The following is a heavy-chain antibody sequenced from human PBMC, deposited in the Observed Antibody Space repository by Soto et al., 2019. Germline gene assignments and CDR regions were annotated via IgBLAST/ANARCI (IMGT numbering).Heavy chain of an antibody. D-gene: IGHD6-6*01. CDR3: AKVIRADSTSSNFYYYSGMDV. V-gene: IGHV3-30*18. Sequence: GGSLRLSCAASGFSFSTYGMHWVRQAPGKGLEWMAVISNDGSNKYYADSVKGRFTISRDNSKDTLFLQMNSLRGEDTAIYYCAKVIRADSTSSNFYYYSGMDVWGQGTTVTVSS. CDR2: ISNDGSNK. CDR1: GFSFSTYG. J-gene: IGHJ6*02.